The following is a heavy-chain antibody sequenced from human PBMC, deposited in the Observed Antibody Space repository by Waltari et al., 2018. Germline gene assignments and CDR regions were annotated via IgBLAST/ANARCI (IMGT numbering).Heavy chain of an antibody. CDR3: ARDLVYSSSSKALWFDP. V-gene: IGHV4-59*11. CDR1: GGSISSPY. Sequence: QVQLQESGPGLVKPSETLSLTCTVSGGSISSPYWSWIRQPPGKGLEWIGYIYYRGSTTYNPALKSRGTIAVDTSKNQFSRKLSSVTAADTAVYYCARDLVYSSSSKALWFDPWGQGTLVTVSS. D-gene: IGHD6-6*01. CDR2: IYYRGST. J-gene: IGHJ5*02.